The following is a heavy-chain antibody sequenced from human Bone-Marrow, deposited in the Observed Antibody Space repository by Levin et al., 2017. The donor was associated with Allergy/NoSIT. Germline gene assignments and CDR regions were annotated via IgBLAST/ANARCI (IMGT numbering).Heavy chain of an antibody. Sequence: SETLSLTCTVSGDSIRSGKNYWSWIRQHPGRGLEWIGYIFYTGMTFENPSLKSRFTMSVDTSKNQFSLTVTSVTAADTAVYFCARVGQGATQYFDAWGQGTLVTVSS. CDR2: IFYTGMT. CDR3: ARVGQGATQYFDA. V-gene: IGHV4-31*03. D-gene: IGHD5-24*01. CDR1: GDSIRSGKNY. J-gene: IGHJ5*02.